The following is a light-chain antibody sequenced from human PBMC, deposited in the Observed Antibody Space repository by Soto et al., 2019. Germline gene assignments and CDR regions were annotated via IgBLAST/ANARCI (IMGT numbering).Light chain of an antibody. CDR3: QQYAASPIT. Sequence: DIQMTQSPSTLSASVGDRVTITCRASQSISTRLAWYQQKPGKAPKLLIYDASSLESGVPSRFSGSASGTEFTLTLNSLQPEDFAVFYCQQYAASPITFGQGTDWRL. J-gene: IGKJ5*01. CDR1: QSISTR. V-gene: IGKV1-5*01. CDR2: DAS.